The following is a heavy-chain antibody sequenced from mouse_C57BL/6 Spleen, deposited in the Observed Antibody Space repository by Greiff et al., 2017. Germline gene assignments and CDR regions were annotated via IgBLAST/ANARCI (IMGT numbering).Heavy chain of an antibody. CDR1: GYTFTSYT. CDR3: ARSDDYEGGLAY. Sequence: QVQLKESGAELARPGASVKMSCKASGYTFTSYTMHWVKQRPGQGLEWIGYINPSSGYTKYNQKFKDKATLTADKSSSTAYMQLSSLTSEDSAVYYCARSDDYEGGLAYWGQGTLVTVSA. V-gene: IGHV1-4*01. CDR2: INPSSGYT. D-gene: IGHD2-4*01. J-gene: IGHJ3*01.